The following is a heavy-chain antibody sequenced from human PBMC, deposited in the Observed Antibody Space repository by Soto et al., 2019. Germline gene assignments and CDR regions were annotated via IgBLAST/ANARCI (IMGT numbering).Heavy chain of an antibody. V-gene: IGHV1-18*01. CDR2: ISAYNGNT. CDR3: ALSGNYGHFDS. CDR1: GYTFTSYG. D-gene: IGHD1-26*01. Sequence: QVQLVQSGAEVKKPGASVKVSCKTSGYTFTSYGISWVRQAPGQGLEWMGWISAYNGNTKYAQKVQGRVTMTTDTSTSTAYMELRSPRSDDTALYYCALSGNYGHFDSWGQGTLVTVSS. J-gene: IGHJ4*02.